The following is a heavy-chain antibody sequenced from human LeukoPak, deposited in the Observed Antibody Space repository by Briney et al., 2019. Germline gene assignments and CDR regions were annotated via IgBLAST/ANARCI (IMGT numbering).Heavy chain of an antibody. Sequence: SSETLSLTCTVSGGSISSYYWSWIRQPPGKGLEWIGYIYYSGSTNYNPSLKSRVTISVDTSKNQFSLKLSSVTAADTAVYYCARSGPSYDFWSGYYRDYYYYMDVWGEGTTVTVSS. D-gene: IGHD3-3*01. CDR3: ARSGPSYDFWSGYYRDYYYYMDV. CDR1: GGSISSYY. V-gene: IGHV4-59*01. J-gene: IGHJ6*03. CDR2: IYYSGST.